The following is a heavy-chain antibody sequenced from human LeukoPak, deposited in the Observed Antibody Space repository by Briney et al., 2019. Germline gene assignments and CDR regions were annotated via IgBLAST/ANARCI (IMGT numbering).Heavy chain of an antibody. J-gene: IGHJ4*02. Sequence: GGSLRLSCAASGFTFSDYYMSWIRQAPGKGLEWVSYIGSGGTLIHYANSVKGRFTISRDNAKNSLYLQMNSLRAEDTAVYYCARSFLSIAAAATDYWGQGTLVTVSS. CDR3: ARSFLSIAAAATDY. V-gene: IGHV3-11*04. CDR2: IGSGGTLI. CDR1: GFTFSDYY. D-gene: IGHD6-13*01.